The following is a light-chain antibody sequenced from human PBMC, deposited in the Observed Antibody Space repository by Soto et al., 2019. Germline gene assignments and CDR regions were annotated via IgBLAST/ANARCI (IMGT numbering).Light chain of an antibody. CDR3: QQRSNWHPIT. Sequence: EIVLTQSPATLSLSPGERATLSCRASQGVSSYLAWYQQKPGQAPRLLIYDASNRATGIPARFSGSGPGTDFTLTISSLEPEDFAVYYCQQRSNWHPITFGQGTRLAIK. CDR2: DAS. V-gene: IGKV3D-11*01. J-gene: IGKJ5*01. CDR1: QGVSSY.